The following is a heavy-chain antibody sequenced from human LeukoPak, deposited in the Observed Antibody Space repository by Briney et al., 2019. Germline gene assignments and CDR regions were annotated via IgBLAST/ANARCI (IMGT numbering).Heavy chain of an antibody. CDR3: ARGGVRYYFAN. J-gene: IGHJ4*02. CDR1: GGSISTSSYY. Sequence: SETLSLTCTVSGGSISTSSYYWGWIRRPPGKGLEWIGSIYYSGSTYYNPSLKSRVTISVDTSKNQFSLKLSSVTAADTAVYYCARGGVRYYFANWGQGTLVTVSS. CDR2: IYYSGST. V-gene: IGHV4-39*07. D-gene: IGHD3-9*01.